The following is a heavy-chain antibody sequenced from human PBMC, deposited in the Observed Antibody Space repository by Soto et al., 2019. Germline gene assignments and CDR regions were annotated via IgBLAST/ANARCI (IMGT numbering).Heavy chain of an antibody. CDR1: GGSISSGDYY. D-gene: IGHD1-26*01. V-gene: IGHV4-30-4*01. J-gene: IGHJ6*02. CDR2: IYYSGST. Sequence: SETLSLTCTVSGGSISSGDYYWSWIRQPPGKGLEWIGYIYYSGSTYYNPSLKSRVTISVDTSKKQFSLKLNSVTAADTAVYYCARGEIRGYSYYGLDVWGQGTTVTVSS. CDR3: ARGEIRGYSYYGLDV.